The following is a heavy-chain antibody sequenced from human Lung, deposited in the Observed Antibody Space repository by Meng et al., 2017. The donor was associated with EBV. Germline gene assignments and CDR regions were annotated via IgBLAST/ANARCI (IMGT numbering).Heavy chain of an antibody. V-gene: IGHV4-30-4*01. D-gene: IGHD3-22*01. CDR1: GDSISSTDYY. J-gene: IGHJ4*02. CDR2: IYYSGSR. CDR3: ARVTGKIYYDGSGYPEAFDY. Sequence: QGQLQESGPGLVKPSQTLSLPCTVSGDSISSTDYYWSWVRQPPGKGLEWIGYIYYSGSRYYNPSLKSRVTISVDTSKNQFSLKLSSVTAADTAVYYCARVTGKIYYDGSGYPEAFDYWGQGTLVTVSS.